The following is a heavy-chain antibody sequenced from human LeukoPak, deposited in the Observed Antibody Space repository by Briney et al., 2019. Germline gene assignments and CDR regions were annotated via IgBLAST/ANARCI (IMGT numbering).Heavy chain of an antibody. J-gene: IGHJ4*02. CDR3: AKRYCSGGSCYPRPFVY. Sequence: GGSLRLSCAASGFTFSSYAMSWVRQAPGKGLEWVSAISGSGGSTYYADSVKGRFTISRDNSKNTLYLQMNSLRAEDTAVYYCAKRYCSGGSCYPRPFVYWGQGTLVTVSS. CDR1: GFTFSSYA. CDR2: ISGSGGST. V-gene: IGHV3-23*01. D-gene: IGHD2-15*01.